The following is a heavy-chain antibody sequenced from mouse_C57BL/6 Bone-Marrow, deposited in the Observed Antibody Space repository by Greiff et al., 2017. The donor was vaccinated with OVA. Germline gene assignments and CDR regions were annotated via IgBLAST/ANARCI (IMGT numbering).Heavy chain of an antibody. CDR3: ARRGFITTVVAPVYWYFDV. CDR1: GYAFSSSW. J-gene: IGHJ1*03. D-gene: IGHD1-1*01. CDR2: IYPGDGDT. V-gene: IGHV1-82*01. Sequence: VQLQQSGPELVKPGASVKISCKASGYAFSSSWMNWVKQRPGKGLEWIGRIYPGDGDTNYNGKFKGKATLTADKSSSTAYMQLSSLTSEDSAVYFCARRGFITTVVAPVYWYFDVWGTGTTVTVSS.